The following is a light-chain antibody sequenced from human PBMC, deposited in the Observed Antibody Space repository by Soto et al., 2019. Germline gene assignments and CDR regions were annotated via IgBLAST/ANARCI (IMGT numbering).Light chain of an antibody. CDR2: EVS. Sequence: QSALTQPASVSGSPGQSITISCTGTSRDVGGYNYVSWHQQHPGKAPKVIITEVSNRPSAVSNRSSGSKSGNTASLTIAGLQAEDEADYYCSSYRSSSTFVVFGGGTKLTVL. CDR3: SSYRSSSTFVV. CDR1: SRDVGGYNY. V-gene: IGLV2-14*01. J-gene: IGLJ2*01.